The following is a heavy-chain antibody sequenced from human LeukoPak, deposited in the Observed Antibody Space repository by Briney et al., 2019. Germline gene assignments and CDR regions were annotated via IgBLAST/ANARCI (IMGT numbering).Heavy chain of an antibody. Sequence: VASVKVSCKASGDTFNDYTFSWVRQAPGQGLEWMGRIMPFLDVANYAPKFQGRVTLTADKSTSTAYMELSDLKSEDTAVYYCARDHCSGGSCHGGHWGQETLVTVSS. J-gene: IGHJ4*02. CDR1: GDTFNDYT. CDR3: ARDHCSGGSCHGGH. CDR2: IMPFLDVA. V-gene: IGHV1-69*04. D-gene: IGHD2-15*01.